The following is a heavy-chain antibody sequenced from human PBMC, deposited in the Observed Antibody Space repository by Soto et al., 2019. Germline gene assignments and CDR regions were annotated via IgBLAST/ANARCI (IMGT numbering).Heavy chain of an antibody. J-gene: IGHJ4*02. Sequence: PSETLSLTCTVSGGSVSSNDYYWGWIRQPPAKGLEWIGNIDCNGVTSYNPSLKTRVTISRDTSKNQFSLRLPSVTAAATALYSCGKGLVAATKNTASDSWGPGILVTVSS. CDR2: IDCNGVT. D-gene: IGHD2-15*01. CDR1: GGSVSSNDYY. V-gene: IGHV4-39*01. CDR3: GKGLVAATKNTASDS.